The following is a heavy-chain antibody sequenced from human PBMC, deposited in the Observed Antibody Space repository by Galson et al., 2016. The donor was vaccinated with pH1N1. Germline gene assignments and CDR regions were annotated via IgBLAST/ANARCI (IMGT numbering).Heavy chain of an antibody. J-gene: IGHJ4*02. V-gene: IGHV3-23*01. Sequence: SLRLSCAASGFTFKDFGMNWVRQAPGKGLEWVSRIIGSGGGTYYADSVKGRFTISRDNSKNTLYLQMNSLRAEDTAIYYCAKDWGCQLDPSPFDYWGQGTLFTVSS. CDR3: AKDWGCQLDPSPFDY. CDR2: IIGSGGGT. D-gene: IGHD2-8*02. CDR1: GFTFKDFG.